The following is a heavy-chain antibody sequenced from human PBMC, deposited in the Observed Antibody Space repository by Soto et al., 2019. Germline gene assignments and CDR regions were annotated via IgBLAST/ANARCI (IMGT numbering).Heavy chain of an antibody. D-gene: IGHD2-15*01. CDR2: ISSSSSTI. J-gene: IGHJ5*02. V-gene: IGHV3-48*02. CDR3: ARDRGYCSGGSCYENWFDP. Sequence: GGSLRLSCAASGFTFSSYSMNWVRQAPGKGLEWVSYISSSSSTIYYADSVKGRFTISRDNAKNSLYLQMNSLRDEDTAVYYCARDRGYCSGGSCYENWFDPWGQGTLVTVSS. CDR1: GFTFSSYS.